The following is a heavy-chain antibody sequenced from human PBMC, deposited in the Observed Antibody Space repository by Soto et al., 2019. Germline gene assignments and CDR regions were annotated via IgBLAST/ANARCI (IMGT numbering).Heavy chain of an antibody. CDR3: ARFSGTGLDY. D-gene: IGHD3-9*01. J-gene: IGHJ4*02. V-gene: IGHV3-21*01. Sequence: EVQLVESGGGLVKPGGSLRLSCAASGFTFSTYSINWVHQPPGKGLEWVSSISSSSSYIYYADSVKGRFTISRDNAKNSLYLQMNSLRAEDTAVYYCARFSGTGLDYWGQGTLVTVSS. CDR1: GFTFSTYS. CDR2: ISSSSSYI.